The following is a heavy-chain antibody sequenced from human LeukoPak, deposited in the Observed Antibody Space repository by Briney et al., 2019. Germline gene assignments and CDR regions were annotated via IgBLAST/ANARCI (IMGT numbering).Heavy chain of an antibody. D-gene: IGHD3-16*01. J-gene: IGHJ4*02. CDR3: AREDYDGKDY. CDR1: GLTFDDYA. V-gene: IGHV3-9*01. Sequence: GGSLRLSCAASGLTFDDYAMHWVRQAPGKGLEWVSGISWNSGSIGYADSVKGRFTISRDNAKNSLYLQMNSLRAEDTAVYYCAREDYDGKDYWGQGTLVTVSS. CDR2: ISWNSGSI.